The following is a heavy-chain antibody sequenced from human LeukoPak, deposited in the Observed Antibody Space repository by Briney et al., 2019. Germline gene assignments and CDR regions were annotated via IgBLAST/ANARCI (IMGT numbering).Heavy chain of an antibody. D-gene: IGHD5-18*01. CDR3: ARDRSLDTAMVHYYYCYMDV. V-gene: IGHV1-2*02. CDR2: INPNSGGT. J-gene: IGHJ6*03. CDR1: GYTFTGYY. Sequence: ASVKVSCKASGYTFTGYYMHWVRQAPGQGLEWMGGINPNSGGTNYAQKFQGRVTMTRDTSISTAYMELSRLRSDDTAVYYCARDRSLDTAMVHYYYCYMDVWGKGTTVTVSS.